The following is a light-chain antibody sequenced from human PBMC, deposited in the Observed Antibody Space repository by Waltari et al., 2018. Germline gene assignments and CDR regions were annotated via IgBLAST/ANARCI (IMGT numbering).Light chain of an antibody. CDR1: SRDVGSYNH. CDR2: EGS. J-gene: IGLJ1*01. CDR3: CSYAGSSTYV. V-gene: IGLV2-23*01. Sequence: QSALTQPASVSGSPRHSIPIPCTGTSRDVGSYNHVSWYQQHPGKAPKLMIYEGSKRPSGVSNRFSGSKSGNTASLTISGLQAEDEADYYCCSYAGSSTYVFGTGTKVTVL.